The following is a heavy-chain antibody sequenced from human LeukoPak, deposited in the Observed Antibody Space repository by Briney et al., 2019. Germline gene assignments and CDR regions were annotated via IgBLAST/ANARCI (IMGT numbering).Heavy chain of an antibody. J-gene: IGHJ6*03. D-gene: IGHD3-10*01. CDR3: ARGLVRYYYGSGSYYNEGPMDV. CDR2: IYHSGST. CDR1: GYSISSGYY. V-gene: IGHV4-38-2*02. Sequence: TSETLSLTCTVSGYSISSGYYWGWIRQPPGKGLEWIGSIYHSGSTYYNPSLKSRVTISVDTSKNQFSLKLSSVTAADTAVYYCARGLVRYYYGSGSYYNEGPMDVWGKGTTVTVSS.